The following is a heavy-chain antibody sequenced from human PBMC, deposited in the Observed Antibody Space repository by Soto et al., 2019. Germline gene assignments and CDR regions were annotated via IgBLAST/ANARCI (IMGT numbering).Heavy chain of an antibody. CDR3: AKDIGSSSVFDY. D-gene: IGHD6-6*01. CDR2: ISGSGGGM. V-gene: IGHV3-23*01. Sequence: EVQLLESGGGLVQPGGSLRLSCAASGFTFNTYAMGWVRRAPGKGLEWVSGISGSGGGMYYAASVVGRFTISRDNSKNTLYLQMNSLRVEGTAVYYCAKDIGSSSVFDYWGQGILVTVSS. CDR1: GFTFNTYA. J-gene: IGHJ4*02.